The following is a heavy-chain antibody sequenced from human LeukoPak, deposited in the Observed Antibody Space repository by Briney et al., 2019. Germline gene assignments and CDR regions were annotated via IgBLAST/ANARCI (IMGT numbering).Heavy chain of an antibody. D-gene: IGHD5-24*01. V-gene: IGHV3-30*02. CDR3: AKDKVRWLQSAADY. Sequence: GGSLRLSCAASGFAFSSSAMHWVRQSPGKGLEWVAFIRYDGSNKYYADSVKGRFTISRDNSKNTLYLQMNSLRAEDTAVYYCAKDKVRWLQSAADYWGQGTLVTVSS. CDR1: GFAFSSSA. J-gene: IGHJ4*02. CDR2: IRYDGSNK.